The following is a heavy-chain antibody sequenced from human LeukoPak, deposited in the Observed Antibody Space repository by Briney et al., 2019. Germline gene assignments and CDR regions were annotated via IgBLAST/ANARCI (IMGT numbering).Heavy chain of an antibody. CDR1: GYTFTSYG. Sequence: GASVKVSCKASGYTFTSYGISWVRQAPGQGLEWMGGIIPIFGTANYAQKFQGRVTITADESTSTAYMELSSLRSEDTAVYYCALTITGTTGDYFDYWGQGTLVTVSS. CDR3: ALTITGTTGDYFDY. D-gene: IGHD1-20*01. V-gene: IGHV1-69*13. J-gene: IGHJ4*02. CDR2: IIPIFGTA.